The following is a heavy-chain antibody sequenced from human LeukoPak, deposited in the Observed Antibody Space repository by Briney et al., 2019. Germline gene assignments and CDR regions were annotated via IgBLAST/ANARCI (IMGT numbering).Heavy chain of an antibody. CDR1: GNTFTSYG. Sequence: ASVKVSCKASGNTFTSYGISWVRQAPGQGLEWMGWISAYNGNTNYAQKLQGRVTMTTDTSTSTAYMELRSLRSDDTAVYYCARDAQQLVPFDYWGQGTLVTVSS. J-gene: IGHJ4*02. CDR2: ISAYNGNT. D-gene: IGHD6-13*01. CDR3: ARDAQQLVPFDY. V-gene: IGHV1-18*01.